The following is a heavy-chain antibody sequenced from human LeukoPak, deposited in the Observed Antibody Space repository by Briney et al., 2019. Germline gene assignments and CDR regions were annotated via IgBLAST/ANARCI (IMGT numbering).Heavy chain of an antibody. D-gene: IGHD2-2*01. J-gene: IGHJ4*02. V-gene: IGHV4-59*01. Sequence: SETLSPTCTVSGGSISSYYWSWIRQSPGKGLEWIGYIYYSGNTNYNPSPKSRVTISVDTSKNQFSLKLSSVTAADTAVYYCARYYCSSTICSHFDYWGQGTLVTVSS. CDR2: IYYSGNT. CDR3: ARYYCSSTICSHFDY. CDR1: GGSISSYY.